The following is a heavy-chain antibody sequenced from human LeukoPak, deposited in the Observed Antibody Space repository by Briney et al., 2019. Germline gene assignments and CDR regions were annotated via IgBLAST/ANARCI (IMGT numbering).Heavy chain of an antibody. CDR1: GFTFSSYA. J-gene: IGHJ4*02. CDR2: INGNGDST. V-gene: IGHV3-23*01. D-gene: IGHD5-18*01. Sequence: GGSLRLSCAASGFTFSSYAMSWVRQAPGKGLEWVSGINGNGDSTYYADSVRGRFTISRDNSKNTLYLQMNSLRAEDTAVYYCANVRYKYGKDYWGQGTLVTVSS. CDR3: ANVRYKYGKDY.